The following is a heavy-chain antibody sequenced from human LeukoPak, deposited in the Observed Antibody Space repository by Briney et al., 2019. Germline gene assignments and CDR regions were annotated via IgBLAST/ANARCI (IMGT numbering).Heavy chain of an antibody. CDR1: GFTFSSYW. CDR2: IKSDGSST. CDR3: SRSPYLHCSGSYDYFDY. J-gene: IGHJ4*02. Sequence: GGSLRLSCAAAGFTFSSYWMHWIRQAPGKGLVWVSRIKSDGSSTSYADSVKGRFTISRDNAKNTLYLQMNSLRAEDTAVYYCSRSPYLHCSGSYDYFDYWGQGTLVTVSS. D-gene: IGHD1-26*01. V-gene: IGHV3-74*01.